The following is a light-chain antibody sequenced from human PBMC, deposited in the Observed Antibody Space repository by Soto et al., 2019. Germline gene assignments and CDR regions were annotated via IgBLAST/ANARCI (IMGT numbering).Light chain of an antibody. CDR3: AAWDDSLSRAV. V-gene: IGLV1-47*02. Sequence: QSVPTQPPSASGTAGQRVTISCSGSSSNIGSNYVYWYQQLPGMAPKLLIYSNIHRPSGVPDRFSGSKSGTSASLAISGLRSEDEADYYCAAWDDSLSRAVFGGGTQLTVL. CDR2: SNI. J-gene: IGLJ7*01. CDR1: SSNIGSNY.